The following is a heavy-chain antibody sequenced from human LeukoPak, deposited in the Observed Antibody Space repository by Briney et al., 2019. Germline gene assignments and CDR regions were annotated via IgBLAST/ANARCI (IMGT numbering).Heavy chain of an antibody. J-gene: IGHJ6*02. CDR1: GGSFSGYY. V-gene: IGHV4-34*01. Sequence: SETLSLTCAVYGGSFSGYYWSWIRQPPGKGLEWIGEINHSGSTNYNPSLKSRVTISVDTSKNQFSLKLSSVTAADTAVYYCARDRNAGYYYYGMGVWGQGTTVTVSS. CDR2: INHSGST. CDR3: ARDRNAGYYYYGMGV.